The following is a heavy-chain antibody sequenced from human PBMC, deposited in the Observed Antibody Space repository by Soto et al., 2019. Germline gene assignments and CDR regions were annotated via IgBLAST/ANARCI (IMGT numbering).Heavy chain of an antibody. V-gene: IGHV3-23*01. Sequence: EVPLLESGGGLVQPGGSLRLSCAASGFTFSSYAMSWVRQAPGKGLEWVSAISGSGGTTYYADSVKGRFTFSRDNSKNMRYLQMNSLRAEDTAVYYCAKTANGWFSAFDIWGQGTMVTVSS. J-gene: IGHJ3*02. CDR3: AKTANGWFSAFDI. CDR1: GFTFSSYA. CDR2: ISGSGGTT. D-gene: IGHD6-19*01.